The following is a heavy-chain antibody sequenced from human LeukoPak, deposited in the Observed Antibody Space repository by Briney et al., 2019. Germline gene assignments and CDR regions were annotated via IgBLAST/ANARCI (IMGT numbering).Heavy chain of an antibody. CDR3: AREREVFWTTVVTEAFQH. J-gene: IGHJ1*01. CDR2: IYYSGST. D-gene: IGHD4-23*01. V-gene: IGHV4-39*07. Sequence: NPSQTLSLTCTVSGGSISSSSYYWDWIRQPPGKGLEWIGTIYYSGSTYYNPSLKSRVTISVDTSKNQFSLKLSSVTAADTAVYYCAREREVFWTTVVTEAFQHWGQGTLVTVSS. CDR1: GGSISSSSYY.